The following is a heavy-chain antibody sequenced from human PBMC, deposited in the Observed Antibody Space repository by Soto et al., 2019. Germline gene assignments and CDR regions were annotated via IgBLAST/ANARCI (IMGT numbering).Heavy chain of an antibody. D-gene: IGHD1-26*01. Sequence: GGSLRLSCTASGFTFNTHWMHWVRQAPGRGLVWVSRIYFDGITTTYADSVKGRLTVSRDNAKNTVYLHVNTLRDEHTAVYYSARGSAMGVDHWGQGTLVTVSS. CDR3: ARGSAMGVDH. CDR1: GFTFNTHW. CDR2: IYFDGITT. V-gene: IGHV3-74*01. J-gene: IGHJ4*02.